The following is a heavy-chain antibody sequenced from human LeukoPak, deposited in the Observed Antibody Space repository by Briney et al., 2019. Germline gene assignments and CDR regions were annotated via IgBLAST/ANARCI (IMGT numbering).Heavy chain of an antibody. J-gene: IGHJ5*02. CDR3: ARGGRGVPTFKPGKWFDP. V-gene: IGHV4-39*07. CDR1: GGSISSSSYY. CDR2: INHSGTT. Sequence: TPSETLSLTCTVSGGSISSSSYYWGWIRQPPGKGLEWIGEINHSGTTNYNPSLKSRVTISVDTSKHQFSLNLSSVTAADTAVYYCARGGRGVPTFKPGKWFDPWGQGTLVTVSS. D-gene: IGHD3-10*01.